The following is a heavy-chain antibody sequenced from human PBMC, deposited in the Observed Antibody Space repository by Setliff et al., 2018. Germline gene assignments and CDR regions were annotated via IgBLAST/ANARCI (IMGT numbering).Heavy chain of an antibody. CDR2: RHDNGER. V-gene: IGHV4-59*11. CDR3: ARKVEQWLTPHFDY. Sequence: SETLSLTCTVSPGSISRHYWSWFRQAPGKGLEWIGYRHDNGERDYNPSLGSRVTISVDTSKNQFSLMLTSVTAADTAVYYCARKVEQWLTPHFDYWGQGALVTVSS. J-gene: IGHJ4*02. CDR1: PGSISRHY. D-gene: IGHD6-19*01.